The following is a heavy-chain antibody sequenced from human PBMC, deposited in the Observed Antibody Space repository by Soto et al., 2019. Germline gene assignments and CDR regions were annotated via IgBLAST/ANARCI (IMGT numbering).Heavy chain of an antibody. CDR3: ARVLRLGEPLDAFDI. J-gene: IGHJ3*02. CDR2: MNPNSGNT. V-gene: IGHV1-8*01. D-gene: IGHD3-16*01. Sequence: ALVKVSCKASGYTFTSYDINWGRQATGQGLEWMGWMNPNSGNTGYAQKFQGRVTMTRNTSISTAYMELSSLRSEDLAVYYCARVLRLGEPLDAFDIWGQGTMVTVSS. CDR1: GYTFTSYD.